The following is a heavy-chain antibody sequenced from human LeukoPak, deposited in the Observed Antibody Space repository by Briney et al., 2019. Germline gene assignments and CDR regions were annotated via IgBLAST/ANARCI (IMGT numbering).Heavy chain of an antibody. CDR2: ISGSGGST. CDR1: GFTFSSYA. J-gene: IGHJ4*02. CDR3: KKDAYSGYDPFDY. V-gene: IGHV3-23*01. D-gene: IGHD5-12*01. Sequence: PGGSLRLSCAASGFTFSSYAMSWVRQAPGKGLEWVSAISGSGGSTYYADSRKGRFTISRDNSKNTLHLQMNSLRAEDTAVYYCKKDAYSGYDPFDYWGQGTLVTVSS.